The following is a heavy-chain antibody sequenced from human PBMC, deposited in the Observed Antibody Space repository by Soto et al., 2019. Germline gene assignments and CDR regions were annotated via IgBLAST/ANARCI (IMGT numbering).Heavy chain of an antibody. J-gene: IGHJ6*03. D-gene: IGHD6-19*01. Sequence: GGSLRLSCAASGFTFSSYGMHWVRQAPGKGLEWVAVIWYDGSNKYYADSVKGRFTISRDNSKNTLYLQMNSLRAEDTAVYYWARGAVAGSRYYYYYMDVWGKGTTVTVSS. CDR1: GFTFSSYG. CDR3: ARGAVAGSRYYYYYMDV. CDR2: IWYDGSNK. V-gene: IGHV3-33*01.